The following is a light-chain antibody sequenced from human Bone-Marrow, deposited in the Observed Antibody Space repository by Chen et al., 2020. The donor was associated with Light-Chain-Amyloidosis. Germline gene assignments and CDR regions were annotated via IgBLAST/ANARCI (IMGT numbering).Light chain of an antibody. CDR2: DNI. J-gene: IGLJ2*01. V-gene: IGLV1-40*01. Sequence: QSVLTQPPSVSGAPGQRVTISCTGSSSDIGAGYDVHWYQQLPGTAPKLLIYDNIKGPSGVPDRFAGSQAGTSASLAITGLQAEDEADYYCQSYDSGRSGSKVFGGGTKLTVL. CDR3: QSYDSGRSGSKV. CDR1: SSDIGAGYD.